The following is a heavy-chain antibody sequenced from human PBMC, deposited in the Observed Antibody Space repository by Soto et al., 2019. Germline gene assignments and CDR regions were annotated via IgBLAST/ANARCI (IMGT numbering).Heavy chain of an antibody. J-gene: IGHJ5*02. CDR1: GYTFTSYY. D-gene: IGHD3-10*01. CDR2: INPSGGST. CDR3: ARDTYYYGSGSYYGGWFDP. V-gene: IGHV1-46*03. Sequence: QVHLVQSGAEVKKPGASVKVSCKASGYTFTSYYMHWVRQAPGQGLEWMGIINPSGGSTSYAQKFQGRVTMTRDTSTSTVYMELSSLRSEDTAVYYCARDTYYYGSGSYYGGWFDPWGQGTLVTVSS.